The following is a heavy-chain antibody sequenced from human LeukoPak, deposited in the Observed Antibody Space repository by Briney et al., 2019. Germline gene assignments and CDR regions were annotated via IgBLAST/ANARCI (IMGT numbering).Heavy chain of an antibody. D-gene: IGHD3-16*01. CDR2: VNPSGGTT. Sequence: ASVKVSCKASGYTFTSYYMHWVRQAPGQGLEWMGIVNPSGGTTSYAQKFQGRVTMTRDTSTSTVYMELSSLRSEDTAVYYCARVWDQNWFDPWGQGTLVTVSS. CDR1: GYTFTSYY. V-gene: IGHV1-46*01. J-gene: IGHJ5*02. CDR3: ARVWDQNWFDP.